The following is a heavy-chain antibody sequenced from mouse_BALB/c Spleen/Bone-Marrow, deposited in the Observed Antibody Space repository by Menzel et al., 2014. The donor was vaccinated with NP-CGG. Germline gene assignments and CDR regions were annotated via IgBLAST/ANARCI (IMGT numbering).Heavy chain of an antibody. D-gene: IGHD1-1*01. Sequence: VMLVESGPGLVAPSQSLSITCTVSGFSLTSYGVHWVRQPPGKGLEWLGVIGIGGSTNYNSALMSRLSISKDNSKSQVFLKMNSLQTDDTAMYYCARASYYYGSRYDYWGQGTTLTVSS. CDR3: ARASYYYGSRYDY. J-gene: IGHJ2*01. CDR1: GFSLTSYG. CDR2: IGIGGST. V-gene: IGHV2-9*02.